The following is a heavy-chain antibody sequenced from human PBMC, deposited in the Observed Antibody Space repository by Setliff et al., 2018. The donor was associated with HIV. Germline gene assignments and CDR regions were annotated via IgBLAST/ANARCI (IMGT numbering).Heavy chain of an antibody. Sequence: ASVKVSCKASGYTFTSYAMNWVRQAPGQGLDWMGWINTNTGNPTYAQGFTGRFVFSLDTSVSAAYLQIGSLKAEDTAVYYCARVGSYDFWSGLYYYYYYMDVWGKGTTVTVSS. CDR2: INTNTGNP. V-gene: IGHV7-4-1*01. CDR1: GYTFTSYA. CDR3: ARVGSYDFWSGLYYYYYYMDV. J-gene: IGHJ6*03. D-gene: IGHD3-3*01.